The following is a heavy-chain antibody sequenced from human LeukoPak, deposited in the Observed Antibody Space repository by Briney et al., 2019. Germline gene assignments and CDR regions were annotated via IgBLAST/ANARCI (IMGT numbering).Heavy chain of an antibody. J-gene: IGHJ3*01. Sequence: PGGSLRLSCAASGFTFSSYAMSWVRQAPGKGLEWVSAISGSGGSTYYADSVKGRFTISRDNSKNTLYLQMNSLRAEDTAVYYCARDGAYYDSSGYYSSWGQGTMVTVSS. D-gene: IGHD3-22*01. V-gene: IGHV3-23*01. CDR1: GFTFSSYA. CDR2: ISGSGGST. CDR3: ARDGAYYDSSGYYSS.